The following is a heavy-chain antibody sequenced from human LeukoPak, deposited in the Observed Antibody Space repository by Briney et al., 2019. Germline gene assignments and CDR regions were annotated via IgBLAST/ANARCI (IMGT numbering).Heavy chain of an antibody. CDR3: ARGGLKFDP. Sequence: SETLSLTCTVSSGSINNYYWTWIRQPAGKGLEWIGRIYTSGSTNYNPSLKSRVTMSVDTSKNQFSLKLTSVTAADTAVYYCARGGLKFDPWGQGTLVTVSS. CDR2: IYTSGST. CDR1: SGSINNYY. J-gene: IGHJ5*02. V-gene: IGHV4-4*07.